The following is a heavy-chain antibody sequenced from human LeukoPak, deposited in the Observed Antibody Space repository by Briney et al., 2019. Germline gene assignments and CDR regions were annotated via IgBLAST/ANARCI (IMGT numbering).Heavy chain of an antibody. V-gene: IGHV3-30*02. D-gene: IGHD6-13*01. CDR2: IHYDGSDK. CDR1: GFTFSSYG. Sequence: PGGSLSLSCAASGFTFSSYGMHWVRQAPGKGLEWVAFIHYDGSDKYYADSVKGRFIISRDNSKNTLYLKMNSLRTEDTAIYYCAKILPPSAEADTGGGGQGTLVTVSS. J-gene: IGHJ4*01. CDR3: AKILPPSAEADTGG.